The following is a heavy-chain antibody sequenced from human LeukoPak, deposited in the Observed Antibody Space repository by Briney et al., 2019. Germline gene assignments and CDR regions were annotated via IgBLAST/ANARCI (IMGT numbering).Heavy chain of an antibody. CDR2: ISGSGGST. CDR3: ATYRHLPY. D-gene: IGHD2-2*02. CDR1: GFTFSNYA. V-gene: IGHV3-23*01. Sequence: GGSLRLSCAASGFTFSNYAMSWVRQAPGKGLEWVSVISGSGGSTYYADSVKGRFTISRDNAKNSLYLQMTSLRAEDTALYYCATYRHLPYWGQGTLVTVSS. J-gene: IGHJ4*02.